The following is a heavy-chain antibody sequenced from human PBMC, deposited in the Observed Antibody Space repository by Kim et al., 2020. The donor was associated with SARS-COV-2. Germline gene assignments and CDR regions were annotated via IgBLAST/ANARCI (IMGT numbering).Heavy chain of an antibody. CDR1: GGTFSSYA. V-gene: IGHV1-69*13. Sequence: SVKVSCKASGGTFSSYAISWVRQAPGQGLEWMGGIIPIFGTANYAQKFQGRVTITADESTSTAYMELSSLRSEDTAVYYCARASDGTTSLYYYYGMDVWGQGTTVTVSS. CDR3: ARASDGTTSLYYYYGMDV. CDR2: IIPIFGTA. D-gene: IGHD1-7*01. J-gene: IGHJ6*02.